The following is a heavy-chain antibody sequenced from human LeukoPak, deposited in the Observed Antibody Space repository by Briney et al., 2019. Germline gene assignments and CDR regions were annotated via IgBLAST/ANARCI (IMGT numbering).Heavy chain of an antibody. V-gene: IGHV1-8*01. CDR3: ATGLGYCSSTSCSYYFDY. D-gene: IGHD2-2*01. J-gene: IGHJ4*02. Sequence: GASVKVSCKASGYTFTSYDINWVRQATGQGLEWMGWMNPNSGNTGYAQKFQGRVTMTRNTSISTAYMELSSLRSEDTAVYYCATGLGYCSSTSCSYYFDYWGQGTLVTVSS. CDR2: MNPNSGNT. CDR1: GYTFTSYD.